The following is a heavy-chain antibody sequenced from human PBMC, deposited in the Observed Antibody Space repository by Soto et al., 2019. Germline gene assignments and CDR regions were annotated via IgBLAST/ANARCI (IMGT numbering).Heavy chain of an antibody. CDR3: ARDKEIRYFDWLSHFDY. Sequence: GSLRLSCAASGFTFSSYSMNWVRQAPGKGLEWVSSISSSSSYIYYADSVKGRFTISRDNAKNSLYLQMNSLRAEDTAVYYCARDKEIRYFDWLSHFDYWGQGTLVTVSS. CDR1: GFTFSSYS. V-gene: IGHV3-21*01. J-gene: IGHJ4*02. CDR2: ISSSSSYI. D-gene: IGHD3-9*01.